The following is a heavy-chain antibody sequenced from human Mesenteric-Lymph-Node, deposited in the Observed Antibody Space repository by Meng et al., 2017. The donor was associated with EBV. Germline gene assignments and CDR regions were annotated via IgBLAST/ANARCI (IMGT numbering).Heavy chain of an antibody. D-gene: IGHD5-18*01. J-gene: IGHJ4*02. CDR1: GDSVIRNGYS. CDR2: IYHSGST. CDR3: ATSYGYTSTY. V-gene: IGHV4-30-2*01. Sequence: LQLRESGSGLLKPSQSLSLTCAVSGDSVIRNGYSWSWIRQPPGKGLEWIGYIYHSGSTYYNPSLKSRVTISIDSSKNQFSLRLQSVTAADTAVYFCATSYGYTSTYWGPGTLVTVSS.